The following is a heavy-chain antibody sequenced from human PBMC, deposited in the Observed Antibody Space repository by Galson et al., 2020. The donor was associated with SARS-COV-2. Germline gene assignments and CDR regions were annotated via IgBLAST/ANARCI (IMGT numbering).Heavy chain of an antibody. CDR2: TNPSTGSA. J-gene: IGHJ6*02. D-gene: IGHD2-21*02. CDR3: VRGLSGDWPYYYFYGMDV. CDR1: GSRSTGYY. Sequence: ASATVSCKAPGSRSTGYYTYWVRQAPGQRPEYMGWTNPSTGSASSGQKYQDRVTMTSDMSITTAFLKLSGLRLDDTAVYYCVRGLSGDWPYYYFYGMDVWGQGTTVTVSS. V-gene: IGHV1-2*02.